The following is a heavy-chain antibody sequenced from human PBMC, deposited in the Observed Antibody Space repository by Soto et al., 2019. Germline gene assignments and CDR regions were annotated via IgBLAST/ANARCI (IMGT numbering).Heavy chain of an antibody. J-gene: IGHJ4*02. CDR3: ARFGDNWSPADY. CDR2: IYYSGST. V-gene: IGHV4-31*03. CDR1: GGSISSGGYY. D-gene: IGHD1-20*01. Sequence: SETLSLTCTVSGGSISSGGYYWSWIRQHPGKGLEWIGYIYYSGSTYYNPSLKSRVTISVDTSKNQFSLKLSSVTAADTAVYYCARFGDNWSPADYWGQGTLVTVSS.